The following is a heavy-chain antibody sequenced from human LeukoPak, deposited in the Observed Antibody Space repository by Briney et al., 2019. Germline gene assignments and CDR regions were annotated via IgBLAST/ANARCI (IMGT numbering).Heavy chain of an antibody. CDR3: ASQGNSEFDY. CDR2: IYSGGST. CDR1: GFTFSTYG. Sequence: GGSLRLSCAASGFTFSTYGMSWVRQAPGKGLEWVSAIYSGGSTYYADSVKGRFTISRDNSKNTLYLQMNSLRAEDTAVYYCASQGNSEFDYWGQGTLVTVSS. V-gene: IGHV3-53*01. J-gene: IGHJ4*02. D-gene: IGHD1-14*01.